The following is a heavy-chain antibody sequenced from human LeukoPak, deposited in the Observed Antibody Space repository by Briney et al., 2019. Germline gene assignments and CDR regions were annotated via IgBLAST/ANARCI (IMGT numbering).Heavy chain of an antibody. D-gene: IGHD2-2*01. Sequence: GGSLRLSCAASGFTFSTYGMHWVRQAPGKGLEWLAVISYDGSNKYYADSVKRRFTISRDNSKNTLYLQMNSLRAEDTAVYYCAKGEYCSSTSCSMELDYWGQGTLVTVSS. CDR2: ISYDGSNK. V-gene: IGHV3-30*18. J-gene: IGHJ4*02. CDR3: AKGEYCSSTSCSMELDY. CDR1: GFTFSTYG.